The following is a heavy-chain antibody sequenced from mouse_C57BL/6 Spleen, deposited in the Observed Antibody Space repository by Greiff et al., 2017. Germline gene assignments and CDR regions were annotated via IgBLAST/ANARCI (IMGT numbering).Heavy chain of an antibody. J-gene: IGHJ2*01. D-gene: IGHD1-1*01. CDR3: ARGGTTVARGAYFDY. Sequence: VQLQQSGAELVKPGASVKLSCKASGYTITSDWMHWVKQRPGRGLEWIGRIDPNSGGTKYNEKFKSKATMTVDKPASKAYMQLSSLTAEDSAVYYCARGGTTVARGAYFDYWGQGTTLTVSS. CDR2: IDPNSGGT. CDR1: GYTITSDW. V-gene: IGHV1-72*01.